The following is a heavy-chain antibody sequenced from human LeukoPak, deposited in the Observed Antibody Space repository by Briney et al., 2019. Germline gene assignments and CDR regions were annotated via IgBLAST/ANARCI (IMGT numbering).Heavy chain of an antibody. Sequence: GGSLRLSCAAAGFTLSNYWMSWVRQAPGKGLEWVANIKKDGSEKNYVDSVKGRFTISRDNAKNSLYLQMNSLRAEDTAVYYCARGGYYFDYWGQGTLVTVSS. V-gene: IGHV3-7*01. CDR1: GFTLSNYW. CDR2: IKKDGSEK. CDR3: ARGGYYFDY. D-gene: IGHD2-15*01. J-gene: IGHJ4*02.